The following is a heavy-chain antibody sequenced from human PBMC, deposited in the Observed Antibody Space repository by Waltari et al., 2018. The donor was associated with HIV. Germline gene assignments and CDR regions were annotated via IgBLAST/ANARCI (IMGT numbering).Heavy chain of an antibody. Sequence: QVQLVQSGAEVKKPGASVQVSCKVSGYSLSELSMHWVRQAPGKGPECMGGFDPEDGEIIYAQHFQGRVTMTEDTSTDTAYMELSSLRSEDTAVYYCATASRVVVTDRAAFDYWGQGTLVTVSS. CDR1: GYSLSELS. J-gene: IGHJ4*02. D-gene: IGHD2-21*02. CDR3: ATASRVVVTDRAAFDY. V-gene: IGHV1-24*01. CDR2: FDPEDGEI.